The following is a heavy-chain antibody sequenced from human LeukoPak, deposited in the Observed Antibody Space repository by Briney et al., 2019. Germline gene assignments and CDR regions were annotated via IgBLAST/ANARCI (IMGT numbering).Heavy chain of an antibody. J-gene: IGHJ4*02. V-gene: IGHV4-59*08. CDR2: IYYSGST. CDR3: ARRWGPGYYFDY. Sequence: SETLSLTRTVSGGSISSYYWSWIRPPPGKGLEWIGYIYYSGSTNYTPSLKSRVTISLDTSKNQFSLKLSSVTAADTAVYYCARRWGPGYYFDYWGQGTLVTVSS. CDR1: GGSISSYY. D-gene: IGHD1-26*01.